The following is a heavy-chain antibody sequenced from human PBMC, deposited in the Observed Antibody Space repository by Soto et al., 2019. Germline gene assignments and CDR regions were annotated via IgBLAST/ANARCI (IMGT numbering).Heavy chain of an antibody. V-gene: IGHV1-69*13. CDR1: GDTFSSYS. J-gene: IGHJ4*02. CDR3: ARGVTRGSFPPFAL. CDR2: FSHVFGGP. Sequence: QVHLVQSGAEVKKPGSSVKVSCTSSGDTFSSYSYSWVRLVPGQGLEWMGGFSHVFGGPNYAQNFLDRVTITANQFTRTVYLELSGLRSDDTAVYFCARGVTRGSFPPFALWGQGTLVTVSS. D-gene: IGHD3-10*01.